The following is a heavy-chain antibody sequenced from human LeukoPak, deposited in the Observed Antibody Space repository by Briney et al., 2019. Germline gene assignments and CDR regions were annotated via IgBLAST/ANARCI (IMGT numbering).Heavy chain of an antibody. V-gene: IGHV5-51*01. CDR1: GYTFTTYW. CDR2: IYPGDSDP. Sequence: GESLKISFKGSGYTFTTYWIGWVRQMPGKGLGWVGIIYPGDSDPRYSPSFQGQVTISAHKSIRTAYLQWSSRKASDSAMYYCARHGLGSSWFGFDYWGQGTLVTVFS. J-gene: IGHJ4*02. D-gene: IGHD6-13*01. CDR3: ARHGLGSSWFGFDY.